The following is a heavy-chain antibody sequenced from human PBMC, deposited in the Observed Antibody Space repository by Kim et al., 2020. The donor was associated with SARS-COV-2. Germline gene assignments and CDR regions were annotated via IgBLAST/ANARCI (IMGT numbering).Heavy chain of an antibody. CDR2: ISAYNGNT. CDR3: ARGLRYQDDYYYYGMDV. CDR1: GYTFTSYG. V-gene: IGHV1-18*04. Sequence: ASVKVSCKASGYTFTSYGISWVRQAPGQGLEWMGWISAYNGNTNYAQKLQGRVTMTTDTSTSTAYMELRSLRSDDTAVYYCARGLRYQDDYYYYGMDVWGQGTTVTVSS. J-gene: IGHJ6*02. D-gene: IGHD2-2*01.